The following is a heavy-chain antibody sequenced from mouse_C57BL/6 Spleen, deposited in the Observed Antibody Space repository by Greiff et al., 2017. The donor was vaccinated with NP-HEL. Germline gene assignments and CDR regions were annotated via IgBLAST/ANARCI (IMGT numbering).Heavy chain of an antibody. CDR1: GYTFTDYY. CDR2: INPNNGGT. D-gene: IGHD1-1*01. V-gene: IGHV1-26*01. J-gene: IGHJ2*01. Sequence: EVQLQQSGPELVKPGASVKISCKASGYTFTDYYMNWVKQSHGKSLEWIGDINPNNGGTSYNQKFKGKATLTVDKSSSTAYMELRSLTSEDSAVYYCASSITTVFDYWGQGTTLTVSS. CDR3: ASSITTVFDY.